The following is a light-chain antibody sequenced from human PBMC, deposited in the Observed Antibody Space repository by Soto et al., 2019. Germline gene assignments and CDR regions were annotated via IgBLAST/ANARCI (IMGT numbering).Light chain of an antibody. CDR2: DAS. V-gene: IGKV1-5*01. J-gene: IGKJ5*01. CDR1: QSISSW. Sequence: DIQMTQCPSTLSASVGDRVTITCRASQSISSWLAWYQQKPGKAPKLLMYDASSLESGVPSRFSGRGAGTEFTLTISSLQPDDFATYYCQQFNSYPITFGQGTRLEI. CDR3: QQFNSYPIT.